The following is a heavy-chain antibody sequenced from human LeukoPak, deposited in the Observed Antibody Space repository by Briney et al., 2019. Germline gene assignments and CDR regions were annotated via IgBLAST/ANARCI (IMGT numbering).Heavy chain of an antibody. CDR2: ISSSSGTI. D-gene: IGHD3-3*01. Sequence: PGGSLRLSCAGSGFIFSTYSMNWVRQAPGKGLEWISYISSSSGTIYYADSVKGRFTISRDNAKNSLYLQMNSLRAEDTALYYCARGEITTFSWDMDVWGKGTTVTVSS. J-gene: IGHJ6*03. V-gene: IGHV3-48*01. CDR1: GFIFSTYS. CDR3: ARGEITTFSWDMDV.